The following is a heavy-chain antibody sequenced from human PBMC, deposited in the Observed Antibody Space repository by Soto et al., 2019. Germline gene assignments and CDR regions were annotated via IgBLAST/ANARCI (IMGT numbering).Heavy chain of an antibody. V-gene: IGHV4-34*01. CDR1: GGSFSNYY. J-gene: IGHJ6*02. CDR2: INHRGST. Sequence: QVQLQQWGAGLLKPSETLSLTCAVYGGSFSNYYWSWIRQPPGKGLECIGEINHRGSTNYNPSLKSRVTISIDTSKNQFSLKLSSVTAADTAVYYCARDPSIFGVVTQDYYYYGMDVWGQGTTVTVSS. CDR3: ARDPSIFGVVTQDYYYYGMDV. D-gene: IGHD3-3*01.